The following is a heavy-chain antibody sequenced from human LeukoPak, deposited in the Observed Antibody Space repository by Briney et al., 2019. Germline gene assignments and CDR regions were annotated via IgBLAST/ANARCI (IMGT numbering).Heavy chain of an antibody. V-gene: IGHV1-58*02. Sequence: GASVKVSCKASGFTFSSSAMRWVRQARGQRLEWIGWIVVGSGNTNYAQKFQKRVTITRDMSTSTAYMELSSLRSEDTAVYYCAKDSGALNYYDSSGYIHWGQGTLVTVSS. CDR2: IVVGSGNT. CDR3: AKDSGALNYYDSSGYIH. CDR1: GFTFSSSA. D-gene: IGHD3-22*01. J-gene: IGHJ4*02.